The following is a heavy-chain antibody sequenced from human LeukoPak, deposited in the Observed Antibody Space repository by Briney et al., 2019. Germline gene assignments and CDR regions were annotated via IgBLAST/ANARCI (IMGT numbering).Heavy chain of an antibody. CDR1: GFTFGDYS. D-gene: IGHD3-3*01. J-gene: IGHJ4*02. V-gene: IGHV3-49*04. CDR3: SRERRFLEWFLLDF. Sequence: SLRLSCTTSGFTFGDYSMSWVRQAPRKGLEWVGFIRNKAYGGTAEYAASVKGRFTISRDDSTSIAYLQMNSLKTEDTAVYYCSRERRFLEWFLLDFWGQGTLVTVSS. CDR2: IRNKAYGGTA.